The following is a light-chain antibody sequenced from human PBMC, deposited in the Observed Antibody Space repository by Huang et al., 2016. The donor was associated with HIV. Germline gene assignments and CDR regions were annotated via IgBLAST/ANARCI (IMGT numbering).Light chain of an antibody. V-gene: IGKV3-11*01. Sequence: IVLTQSPATLSWYPGERVTLSCRASQSVGNYIACYQQHPGQSPRLLIYDTSNRATGTPVRFSGSGSGTDFALTISNLESEDFAVYYCQQRSSGVTFGGGTKVQVK. J-gene: IGKJ4*01. CDR3: QQRSSGVT. CDR1: QSVGNY. CDR2: DTS.